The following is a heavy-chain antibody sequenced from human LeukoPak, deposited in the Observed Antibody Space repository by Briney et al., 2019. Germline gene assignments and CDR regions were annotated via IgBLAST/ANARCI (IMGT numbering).Heavy chain of an antibody. CDR3: ARDAAALARASGMDV. CDR2: LSRSSSHR. V-gene: IGHV3-21*01. J-gene: IGHJ6*04. D-gene: IGHD6-25*01. CDR1: GFTFSSYD. Sequence: GGSLRLSCAASGFTFSSYDMNWVRQAPGKGLEWVSYLSRSSSHRYYADSVKGRFTISRDNAKNSLYLQINSLRGEDTDVYYCARDAAALARASGMDVWGKGTTVTVSS.